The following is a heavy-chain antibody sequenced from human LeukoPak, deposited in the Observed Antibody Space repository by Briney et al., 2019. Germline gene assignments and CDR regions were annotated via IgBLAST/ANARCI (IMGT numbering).Heavy chain of an antibody. CDR1: GFTFSSYA. CDR3: AKVIAAAGTWGIDY. D-gene: IGHD6-13*01. J-gene: IGHJ4*02. CDR2: ISGSGGST. V-gene: IGHV3-23*01. Sequence: PGGSLRPSCAASGFTFSSYAMSWVRQAPGKGLEWVSAISGSGGSTYYADSVKGRFTISRDNSKNTLYLQMNSLRAEDTAVYYCAKVIAAAGTWGIDYWGQGTLVTVSS.